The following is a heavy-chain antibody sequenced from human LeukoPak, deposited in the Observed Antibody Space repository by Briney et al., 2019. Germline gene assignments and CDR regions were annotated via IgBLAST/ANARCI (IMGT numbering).Heavy chain of an antibody. CDR3: ARDIKGQYQDAFDI. D-gene: IGHD2-2*01. J-gene: IGHJ3*02. V-gene: IGHV3-48*03. Sequence: GGSLRLSCAASGFTFSSYEMNWVRQAPGKGLEWVSYISSSGTNIKYADSVKGRFTISRGNANNSVYLQMNSLRAEDTAVYYCARDIKGQYQDAFDIWGQGTMVTVSS. CDR1: GFTFSSYE. CDR2: ISSSGTNI.